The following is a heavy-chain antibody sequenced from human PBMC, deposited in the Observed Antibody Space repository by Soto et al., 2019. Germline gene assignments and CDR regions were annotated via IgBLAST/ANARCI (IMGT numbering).Heavy chain of an antibody. D-gene: IGHD1-1*01. CDR3: ARGSTTGNWNWFDP. J-gene: IGHJ5*02. V-gene: IGHV6-1*01. CDR2: TYYRSKGYN. Sequence: SQTLSLTCAISGDSVSSNSAAWNWIRQSPSRGLEWLGRTYYRSKGYNDYAVSVKSRITINPDTSKNQFSLQLNSVTPEDTAVYYCARGSTTGNWNWFDPWGQGTLVTVSS. CDR1: GDSVSSNSAA.